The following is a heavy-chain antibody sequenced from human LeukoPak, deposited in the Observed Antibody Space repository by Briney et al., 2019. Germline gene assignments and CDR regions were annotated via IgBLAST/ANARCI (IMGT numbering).Heavy chain of an antibody. CDR3: ARPIYYYDSSEDAFDI. V-gene: IGHV1-69*04. D-gene: IGHD3-22*01. CDR2: MIPILGIA. CDR1: GGTFSSYA. J-gene: IGHJ3*02. Sequence: SVKVSCKASGGTFSSYAISWVRQAPGRGLEWMGRMIPILGIANYAQKFQGRVTITADKSTSTAYMELSSLRSEDTAVYCCARPIYYYDSSEDAFDIWGQGTMVTVSS.